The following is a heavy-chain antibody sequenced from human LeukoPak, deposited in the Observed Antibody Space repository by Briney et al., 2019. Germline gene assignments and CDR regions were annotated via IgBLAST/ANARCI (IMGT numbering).Heavy chain of an antibody. J-gene: IGHJ4*02. V-gene: IGHV5-51*01. CDR3: ARRDSGGNLDY. D-gene: IGHD4-23*01. CDR1: GYSFTTHW. CDR2: IYPGDSDT. Sequence: GESLNISCKGSGYSFTTHWIGWARQMPGKGLEWMGIIYPGDSDTRYSPSFEGQVTISADESTSTAYLQWSSLKASDTAMYYCARRDSGGNLDYWGQGTLVTVSS.